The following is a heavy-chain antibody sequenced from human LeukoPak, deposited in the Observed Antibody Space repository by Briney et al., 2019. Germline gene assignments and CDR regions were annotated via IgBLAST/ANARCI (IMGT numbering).Heavy chain of an antibody. V-gene: IGHV3-72*01. CDR2: SRDKGNSYTT. Sequence: GGSLRLSCAASGFTFSSYVMHWVRQAPGKGLEWVGRSRDKGNSYTTAYAASVRGRFTISRDDSKNSLYLQMNSLKIEDTAAYYCTKLARAPRDFDYWGQGTLVTVSS. CDR3: TKLARAPRDFDY. CDR1: GFTFSSYV. D-gene: IGHD3-10*01. J-gene: IGHJ4*01.